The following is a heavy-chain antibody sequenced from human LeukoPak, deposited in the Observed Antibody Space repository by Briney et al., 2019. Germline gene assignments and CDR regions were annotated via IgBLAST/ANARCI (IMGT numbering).Heavy chain of an antibody. CDR3: VGGGGYYDTSGSKDGFHV. Sequence: SQTLSLTCTVSGGSISSGGYCWTWIRQPAGKGLEWIGSLCFSGSTNYNPSLKSRVTISLDTSKNQFSLTVTSVTAADTAVYFRVGGGGYYDTSGSKDGFHVWGQGTRVTVSS. J-gene: IGHJ3*01. D-gene: IGHD3-22*01. CDR2: LCFSGST. V-gene: IGHV4-61*02. CDR1: GGSISSGGYC.